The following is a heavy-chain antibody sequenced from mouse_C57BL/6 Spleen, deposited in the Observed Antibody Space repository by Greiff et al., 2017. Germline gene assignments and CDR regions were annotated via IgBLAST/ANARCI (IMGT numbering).Heavy chain of an antibody. V-gene: IGHV14-3*01. CDR2: INPANGDT. D-gene: IGHD2-12*01. Sequence: EVQLQQSVAELVRPGASVKLSCTASGFTIKNYYMHWVKQRPEQGLEWIGRINPANGDTKYTPKFQGKATITADTSSSTAYLQLSSLTSEDAAIYYCAIGDSHSYFDVWGTGTTVTVSS. J-gene: IGHJ1*03. CDR1: GFTIKNYY. CDR3: AIGDSHSYFDV.